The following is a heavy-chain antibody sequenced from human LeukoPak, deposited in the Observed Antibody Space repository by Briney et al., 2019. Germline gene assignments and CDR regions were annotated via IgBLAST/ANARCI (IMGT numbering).Heavy chain of an antibody. CDR3: AKEIFSGLLYIDY. CDR2: ITDAVGST. D-gene: IGHD5-12*01. Sequence: GGSLRLSCAASGFTFSSSSISWVRQAPGKGLEWVSAITDAVGSTHYADSVKGRFTISSDNSKNTVYLQMNSLRPEDMAVYYCAKEIFSGLLYIDYWGQGTLVTVSS. V-gene: IGHV3-23*01. J-gene: IGHJ4*02. CDR1: GFTFSSSS.